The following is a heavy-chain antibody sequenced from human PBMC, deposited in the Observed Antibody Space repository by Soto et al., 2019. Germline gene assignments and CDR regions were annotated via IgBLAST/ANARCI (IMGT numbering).Heavy chain of an antibody. V-gene: IGHV1-2*02. Sequence: ASVKVSCKASGYTFTGYYMHWVRQAPGQGLEWMGWINPNSGGTNYAQKFQGRVTMTRDTSISTAYMELSRLRSDDMAVYYCTRDSSLSFDCWGQGALVTVSS. CDR2: INPNSGGT. J-gene: IGHJ4*02. CDR3: TRDSSLSFDC. CDR1: GYTFTGYY.